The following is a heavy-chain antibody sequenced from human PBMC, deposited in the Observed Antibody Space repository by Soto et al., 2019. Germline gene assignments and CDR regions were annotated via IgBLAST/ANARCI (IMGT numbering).Heavy chain of an antibody. J-gene: IGHJ4*02. D-gene: IGHD6-19*01. CDR3: AKDRGIAVDGGYFDY. CDR2: ISWNSGSI. V-gene: IGHV3-9*01. CDR1: GFTFDDYA. Sequence: EVPLVESGGGVVQPGRSLRLSCAASGFTFDDYAMHWVRQAPGKGLEWVSGISWNSGSIGYADSVKGRFTISRDNAKNCLYLQMNSLRAEDTALYYCAKDRGIAVDGGYFDYWGQGTLVTVS.